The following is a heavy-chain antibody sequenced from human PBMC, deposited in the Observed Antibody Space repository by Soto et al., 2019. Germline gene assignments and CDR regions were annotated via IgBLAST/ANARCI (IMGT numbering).Heavy chain of an antibody. D-gene: IGHD2-15*01. Sequence: QVQLVQSGAEVKKPGASVKVSCKASGYTFTSYAMHWVRQAPGQRHEGMGWINAGNGNTKYSQKFQGRVTITRDTSASTADMELSSLRSEDTAVYYCAVDCSDGSCYSNWFDPWGQGTPVTVSS. J-gene: IGHJ5*02. V-gene: IGHV1-3*01. CDR1: GYTFTSYA. CDR3: AVDCSDGSCYSNWFDP. CDR2: INAGNGNT.